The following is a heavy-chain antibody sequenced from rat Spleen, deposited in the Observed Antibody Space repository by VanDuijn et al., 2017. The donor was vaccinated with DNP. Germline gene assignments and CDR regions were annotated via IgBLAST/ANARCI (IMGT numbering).Heavy chain of an antibody. CDR1: GFTFSDYY. D-gene: IGHD3-1*01. CDR3: ASPLAPMDA. V-gene: IGHV5-22*01. Sequence: EVQLVESGGGLVQPGRSLKLSCAASGFTFSDYYMAWVRQAPTKGLEGVAYISYDGGSTYYGDSVKGRFTISRDNAKSTLYLQMNSLRSEDTATYYCASPLAPMDAWGQGTSVTVSS. J-gene: IGHJ4*01. CDR2: ISYDGGST.